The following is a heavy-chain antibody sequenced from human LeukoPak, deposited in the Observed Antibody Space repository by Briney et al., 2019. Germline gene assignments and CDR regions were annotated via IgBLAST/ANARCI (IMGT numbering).Heavy chain of an antibody. Sequence: GESLKISCKGSGYSFTSYWIGWVRQVPGKGPEWMGIIYPGDSDTRYSPSFQGQVTISADKSISTAYLQWSRLKASDTAMYYCARSLPDCSGGSCYPHCFDYWGQGTLVTVSS. J-gene: IGHJ4*02. CDR2: IYPGDSDT. CDR3: ARSLPDCSGGSCYPHCFDY. V-gene: IGHV5-51*01. D-gene: IGHD2-15*01. CDR1: GYSFTSYW.